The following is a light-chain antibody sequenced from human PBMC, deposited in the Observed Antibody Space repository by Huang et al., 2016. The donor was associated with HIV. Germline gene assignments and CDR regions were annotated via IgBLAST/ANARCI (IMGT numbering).Light chain of an antibody. CDR3: QQYYSIPWT. CDR2: WAS. Sequence: IVMTQSPDSLAVSLGERATIDCKSSQSVLYSSNNKNYLAWYQQKSGQSPKLLIYWASTRESGVPDRFSGSGSGTDFTLTISSLQAEDVAVYFCQQYYSIPWTFGQGTKVEVK. J-gene: IGKJ1*01. CDR1: QSVLYSSNNKNY. V-gene: IGKV4-1*01.